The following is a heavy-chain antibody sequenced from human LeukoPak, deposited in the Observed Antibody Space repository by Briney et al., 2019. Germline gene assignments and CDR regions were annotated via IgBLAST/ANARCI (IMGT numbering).Heavy chain of an antibody. D-gene: IGHD4-23*01. CDR2: INQDGSEK. Sequence: GGSLRLSCVASGFTFRRYWMSWVRQAPGKGLEGVANINQDGSEKYYVDSVKGRFTISRDNSKNSLYLQMSSLRAEDAAVYYCATGPRPDSGNFLGFDYWGQGTLVTVSS. V-gene: IGHV3-7*01. J-gene: IGHJ4*02. CDR1: GFTFRRYW. CDR3: ATGPRPDSGNFLGFDY.